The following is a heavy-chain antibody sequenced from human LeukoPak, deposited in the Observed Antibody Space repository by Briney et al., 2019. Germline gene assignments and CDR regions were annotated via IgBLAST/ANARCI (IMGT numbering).Heavy chain of an antibody. CDR3: ARSARSEAADY. Sequence: ASVKVSCKASGYTFINYTMHWVRQAPGQRLEWMGWINAGNRNTKYSQKFQGRVTITRDTSATMAYMELSSLRSEDTAVYYCARSARSEAADYWGQGTLVTVSS. CDR1: GYTFINYT. CDR2: INAGNRNT. J-gene: IGHJ4*02. V-gene: IGHV1-3*01.